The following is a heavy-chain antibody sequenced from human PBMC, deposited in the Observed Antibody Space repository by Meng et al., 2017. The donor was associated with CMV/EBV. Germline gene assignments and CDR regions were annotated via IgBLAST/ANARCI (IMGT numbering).Heavy chain of an antibody. V-gene: IGHV3-21*01. J-gene: IGHJ4*02. Sequence: GESLKISCAASGFTFSSYSMNWVRQAPGKGLEWVSSISSSSSYIYYADSVEGRFTISRDNAKNSLYLQMNSLRAEDTAVYYCARDDSSYWGQGTLVTVSS. CDR3: ARDDSSY. CDR2: ISSSSSYI. CDR1: GFTFSSYS. D-gene: IGHD3-22*01.